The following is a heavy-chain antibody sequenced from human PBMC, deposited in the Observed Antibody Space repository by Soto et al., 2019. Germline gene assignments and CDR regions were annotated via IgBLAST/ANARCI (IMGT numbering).Heavy chain of an antibody. Sequence: EVQLAESGGGLAQLGGSLRLSRGASGFTLSGYPMDWVRQAPGKGLEYVSGISSNGVATYYANSVQGRFTISRDNSKNTVYLQMGSLRPEDMAVYYCARRARPDFYYMDVWGKGTTVTVSS. V-gene: IGHV3-64*01. D-gene: IGHD6-6*01. CDR2: ISSNGVAT. CDR1: GFTLSGYP. J-gene: IGHJ6*03. CDR3: ARRARPDFYYMDV.